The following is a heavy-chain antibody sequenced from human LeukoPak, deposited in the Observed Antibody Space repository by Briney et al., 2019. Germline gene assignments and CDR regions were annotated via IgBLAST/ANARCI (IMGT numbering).Heavy chain of an antibody. CDR3: ARVAYCGGDCLNAFDI. D-gene: IGHD2-21*02. V-gene: IGHV1-46*01. CDR1: GYTFTSYY. J-gene: IGHJ3*02. Sequence: ASVKVSCKASGYTFTSYYMHWVRQAPGQGLEWMGIINPSGGSTSYAQKFQGRVTMTRDTFTSTVYMELSSLRSEDTAVYYCARVAYCGGDCLNAFDIWGQGTMVTVSS. CDR2: INPSGGST.